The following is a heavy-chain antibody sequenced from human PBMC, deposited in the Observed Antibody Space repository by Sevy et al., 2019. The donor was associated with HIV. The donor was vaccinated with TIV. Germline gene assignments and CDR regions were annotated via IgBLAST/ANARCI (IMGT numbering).Heavy chain of an antibody. D-gene: IGHD3-10*01. Sequence: GGSLRLSCAASGLTFSTYSMNWVRQAPGKGLEWVSYISSSSSTIYYADSVKGRFTISRDNAKNSLYLQMNSLRAEDTTVYYCASPLPFYYGSGSEEFDYWGRGTLVTGSS. J-gene: IGHJ4*02. CDR2: ISSSSSTI. CDR3: ASPLPFYYGSGSEEFDY. V-gene: IGHV3-48*01. CDR1: GLTFSTYS.